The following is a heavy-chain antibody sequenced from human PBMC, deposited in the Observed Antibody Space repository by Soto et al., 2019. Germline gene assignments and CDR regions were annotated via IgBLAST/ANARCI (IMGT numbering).Heavy chain of an antibody. CDR3: ARSLYVYYVHWYFDL. V-gene: IGHV2-26*01. CDR2: IFSNDAK. CDR1: GFSLRNTRMG. Sequence: QVTLKESGPVLVKPTETLTLTCTVSGFSLRNTRMGVSWIRQSPGKALEWLAHIFSNDAKSYSPSLKSRLAISRDTSKSHVVLTMTNVAPVDTATYYCARSLYVYYVHWYFDLWGRGTLVTVSS. J-gene: IGHJ2*01. D-gene: IGHD4-17*01.